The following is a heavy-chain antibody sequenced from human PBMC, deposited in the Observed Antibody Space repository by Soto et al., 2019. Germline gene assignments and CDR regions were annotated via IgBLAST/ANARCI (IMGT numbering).Heavy chain of an antibody. D-gene: IGHD6-13*01. V-gene: IGHV3-48*02. CDR1: GFTFSSYS. CDR2: ISSSSSTI. J-gene: IGHJ5*02. Sequence: GGSLRLSCAASGFTFSSYSMNWVRQAPGKGLEWVSYISSSSSTIYYADSVKGRFTISRDNAKNSLYLQMNSLRDEDTAVYYCARDSPYSSSWYDLNWFDPWGQGALVTVSS. CDR3: ARDSPYSSSWYDLNWFDP.